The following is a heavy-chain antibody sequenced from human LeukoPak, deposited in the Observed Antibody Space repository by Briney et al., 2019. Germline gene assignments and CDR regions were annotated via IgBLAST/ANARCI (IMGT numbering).Heavy chain of an antibody. J-gene: IGHJ4*02. D-gene: IGHD3-22*01. V-gene: IGHV1-2*02. Sequence: ASVKVSCKASGYTFTVYYMHWVRQAPGQGLEWMGWINPNSGGTNYAQKFQGRVTMTRDTSISTAYMELSRLRSDDTAVYYCARVDYYDSSGYYYGIDYWGQGTLVTVSS. CDR3: ARVDYYDSSGYYYGIDY. CDR1: GYTFTVYY. CDR2: INPNSGGT.